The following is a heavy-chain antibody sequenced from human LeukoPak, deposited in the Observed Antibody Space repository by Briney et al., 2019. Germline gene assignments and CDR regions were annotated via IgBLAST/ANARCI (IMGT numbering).Heavy chain of an antibody. Sequence: ASVKVSCKASGYTFTSYAMHWVRQAPGQRLEWMGWINTGNGNTKYSQNFQGRVTMTTDTSTSTAYMELRSLRSDDTAVYYCARGPADYDFWSGSDYWGQGTLVTVSS. CDR1: GYTFTSYA. V-gene: IGHV1-3*04. J-gene: IGHJ4*02. D-gene: IGHD3-3*01. CDR2: INTGNGNT. CDR3: ARGPADYDFWSGSDY.